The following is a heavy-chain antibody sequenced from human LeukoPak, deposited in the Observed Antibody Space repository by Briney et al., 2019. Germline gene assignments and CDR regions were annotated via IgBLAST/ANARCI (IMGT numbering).Heavy chain of an antibody. CDR2: IWFDASNT. J-gene: IGHJ4*02. Sequence: GGSLRLSCAASGFNFSNYDMHWVRQAPGKGLEWVAVIWFDASNTYSPDSVKGRFTISRDNSKNTVYLQMNSLRGEDTAVYYCARDGITMVRGVITDWGQGTLVTVSS. V-gene: IGHV3-33*01. CDR1: GFNFSNYD. D-gene: IGHD3-10*01. CDR3: ARDGITMVRGVITD.